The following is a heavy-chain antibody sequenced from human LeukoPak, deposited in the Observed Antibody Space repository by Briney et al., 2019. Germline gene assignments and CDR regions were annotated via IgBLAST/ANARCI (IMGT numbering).Heavy chain of an antibody. CDR3: AKNGITMIVVVTDNYDY. J-gene: IGHJ4*02. D-gene: IGHD3-22*01. CDR1: GFTFSSYA. V-gene: IGHV3-23*01. CDR2: ISGSGGST. Sequence: GGSLRLSCAASGFTFSSYAMSWVRRAPGKGLEWVSAISGSGGSTYYADSVKGRFTISRDNSKNTLYLQMNSLRAEDTAIYYCAKNGITMIVVVTDNYDYWGQGTLVTVSS.